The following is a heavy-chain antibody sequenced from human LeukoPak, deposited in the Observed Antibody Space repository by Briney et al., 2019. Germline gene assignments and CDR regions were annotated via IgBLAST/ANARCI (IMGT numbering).Heavy chain of an antibody. D-gene: IGHD3-22*01. J-gene: IGHJ5*02. V-gene: IGHV1-2*06. CDR2: INPNSGGT. CDR3: ARDWDYYDSGGYQPGA. Sequence: ASVKVSCKASGYTFTGYYMHWVRQAPGQGLEWMGRINPNSGGTNYAQKFQGRVTMTRDTSISTAYMELSRLRSDDTAVYYCARDWDYYDSGGYQPGAWGQGTLVTVSS. CDR1: GYTFTGYY.